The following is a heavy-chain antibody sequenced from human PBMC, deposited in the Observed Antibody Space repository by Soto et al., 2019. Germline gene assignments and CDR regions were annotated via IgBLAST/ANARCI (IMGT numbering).Heavy chain of an antibody. D-gene: IGHD5-12*01. V-gene: IGHV3-48*02. Sequence: GGSLRLSCTASGFTFSSYSMNWVRQAPGKGLEWVSYISSSSSTIYYADSVKGRITITRDNAKNSLYLQMNSLRDDDMAVYYCARIRGYGYYYYGMDVWGQGTTVTVSS. J-gene: IGHJ6*02. CDR2: ISSSSSTI. CDR3: ARIRGYGYYYYGMDV. CDR1: GFTFSSYS.